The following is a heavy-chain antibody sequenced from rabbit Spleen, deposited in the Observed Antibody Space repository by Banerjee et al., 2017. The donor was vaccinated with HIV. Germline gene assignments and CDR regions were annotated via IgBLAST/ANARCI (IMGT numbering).Heavy chain of an antibody. J-gene: IGHJ4*01. CDR2: IDPVFGSA. Sequence: QLKESGGGLVQPGGSLKLSCKASGFDFSRYYMNWVRLAPGKGLEWIGYIDPVFGSAYYASWVNGRFTISSHNAQKMLYLQLNSLTAADTATYFCARGGGLWGPGTLVTVS. V-gene: IGHV1S7*01. CDR1: GFDFSRYY. CDR3: ARGGGL.